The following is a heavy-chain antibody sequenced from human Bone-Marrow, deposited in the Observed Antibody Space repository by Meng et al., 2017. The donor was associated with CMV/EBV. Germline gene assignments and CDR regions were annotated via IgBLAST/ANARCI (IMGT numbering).Heavy chain of an antibody. J-gene: IGHJ4*02. Sequence: QVQLQESGPGLVKPSGTLSLTCAVSGGSISSNNWWSWVRQPPGKGLEWIGEIYHSGSTNYNPSLESRVTISVDKSKNQLSLKLSSVTAADTAVYYCARDLGTVAPGYWGQGTLVTVSS. CDR2: IYHSGST. CDR1: GGSISSNNW. D-gene: IGHD4-23*01. CDR3: ARDLGTVAPGY. V-gene: IGHV4-4*02.